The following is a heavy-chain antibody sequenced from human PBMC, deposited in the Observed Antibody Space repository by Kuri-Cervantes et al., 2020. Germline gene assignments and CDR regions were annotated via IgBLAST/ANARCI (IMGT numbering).Heavy chain of an antibody. CDR1: GFTFSSYG. CDR2: ISYDGSNK. Sequence: GESLKISCAASGFTFSSYGMHWVRQAPGKGLEWVAVISYDGSNKYYADSVKVRFTISRDNSKNTLYLQMNSLRAEDTAVYYCAKDMDSYGGPFDYWGKGTLVTVSS. CDR3: AKDMDSYGGPFDY. J-gene: IGHJ4*02. D-gene: IGHD5-18*01. V-gene: IGHV3-30*18.